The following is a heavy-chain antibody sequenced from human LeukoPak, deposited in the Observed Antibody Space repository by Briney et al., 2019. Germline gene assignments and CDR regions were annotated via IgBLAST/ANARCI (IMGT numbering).Heavy chain of an antibody. V-gene: IGHV1-46*01. CDR2: INPSGGST. CDR3: ARGGYDFWSGRPDSYYFDY. J-gene: IGHJ4*02. D-gene: IGHD3-3*01. Sequence: ASVKVSCKASGYTFTRYYMHWVRQAPGQGLEWMGIINPSGGSTSYAQKFQGRVTMTRDMSTSTVYMELSSLRSEDTAVYYCARGGYDFWSGRPDSYYFDYWGQGTLVTVSS. CDR1: GYTFTRYY.